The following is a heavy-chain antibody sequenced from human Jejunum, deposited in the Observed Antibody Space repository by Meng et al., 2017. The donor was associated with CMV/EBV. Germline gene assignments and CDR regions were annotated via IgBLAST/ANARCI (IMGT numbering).Heavy chain of an antibody. V-gene: IGHV3-30*02. CDR1: GLGFSDFG. J-gene: IGHJ4*02. CDR2: VRYDGSEK. Sequence: ASGLGFSDFGMHWVRQAPGKGLEWVAFVRYDGSEKLYADSVKGRFTISRDNSKNTLYLQMNRLRAEDTAVYYCARSSMPYYFDYWGQGTLVTVSS. CDR3: ARSSMPYYFDY. D-gene: IGHD3-3*02.